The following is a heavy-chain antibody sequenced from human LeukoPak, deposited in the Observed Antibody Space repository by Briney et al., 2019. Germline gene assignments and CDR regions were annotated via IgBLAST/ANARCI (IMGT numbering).Heavy chain of an antibody. V-gene: IGHV1-8*01. CDR2: KNPNSCNT. J-gene: IGHJ4*02. D-gene: IGHD5-18*01. Sequence: ASVKVSCKASGYIFTNYDINWVRQATGQGLEWMGWKNPNSCNTGFAQKFQGRVTMTRNTSKSTAYMELSSLTSEDWAVYYCARARGYSYGYSDYWGQGTLVTVSS. CDR3: ARARGYSYGYSDY. CDR1: GYIFTNYD.